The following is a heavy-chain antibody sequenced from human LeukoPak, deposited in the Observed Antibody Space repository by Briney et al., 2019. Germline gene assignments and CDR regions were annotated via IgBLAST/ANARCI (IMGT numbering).Heavy chain of an antibody. D-gene: IGHD3-22*01. CDR1: GFTFSSYT. V-gene: IGHV3-30*04. CDR2: ISYDGSNK. Sequence: PGGSLRLSCTASGFTFSSYTMHWVRQAPGKGLEWVAVISYDGSNKYYADPVKGRFTISRDNSKNTLYLQMNSLRAEDTAVYYCARDHTYYDSSGYYYYWGQGTLVTVSS. CDR3: ARDHTYYDSSGYYYY. J-gene: IGHJ4*02.